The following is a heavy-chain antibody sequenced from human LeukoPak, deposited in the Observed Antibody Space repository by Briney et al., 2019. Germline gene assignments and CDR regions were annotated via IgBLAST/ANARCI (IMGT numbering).Heavy chain of an antibody. CDR2: INHSGST. V-gene: IGHV4-34*01. Sequence: SETLSLTCTVSGGSISSYYWSWIRQPPVKGLEWIGEINHSGSTNYNPSLKSRVTISVDTSKNQFSLKLSSVTAADTAVYYCARVVSAMPNWFDPWGQGTLVTVSS. D-gene: IGHD2-2*01. J-gene: IGHJ5*02. CDR3: ARVVSAMPNWFDP. CDR1: GGSISSYY.